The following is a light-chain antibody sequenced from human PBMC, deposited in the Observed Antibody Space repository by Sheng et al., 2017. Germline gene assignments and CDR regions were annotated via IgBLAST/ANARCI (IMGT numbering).Light chain of an antibody. CDR2: GAS. J-gene: IGKJ4*01. Sequence: EIVLTQSPGTLSLSPGERATLSCRASQSVSSNYLAWYQQKPGQAPRLLIYGASSRATGIPDRFSGSGSGTDFTLTISRLEPEDFAGYYCQQYGISTLTFGGGTKVEIK. CDR3: QQYGISTLT. CDR1: QSVSSNY. V-gene: IGKV3-20*01.